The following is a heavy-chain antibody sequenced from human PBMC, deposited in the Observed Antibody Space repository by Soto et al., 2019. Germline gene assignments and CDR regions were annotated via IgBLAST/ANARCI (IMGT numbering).Heavy chain of an antibody. D-gene: IGHD3-22*01. CDR3: ARDQGRSGVGYYDSSCYSYFDY. CDR1: GFTFSSYA. CDR2: ISNEGSSK. J-gene: IGHJ4*02. V-gene: IGHV3-30-3*01. Sequence: QVQLVESGGGVVQPGRSLRLSCAASGFTFSSYAMHWVRQAPGKGLEWVAVISNEGSSKYYADSVKGRFNISRDNSKNTLYVQMNSLRAEDTDVYYCARDQGRSGVGYYDSSCYSYFDYWGQGTLVIVSS.